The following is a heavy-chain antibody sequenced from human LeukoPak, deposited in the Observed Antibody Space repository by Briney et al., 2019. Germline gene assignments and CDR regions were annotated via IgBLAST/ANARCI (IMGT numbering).Heavy chain of an antibody. CDR1: GFTFSSYA. CDR2: ISGSGGST. J-gene: IGHJ2*01. CDR3: ARGLRYFDWLSNWYFDL. Sequence: GGSLRLSCAASGFTFSSYAMSWVRQAPGKGLEWVSAISGSGGSTYYAGSVKGRFTISRDNSKNTLYLQMNSLRAEDTAVYYCARGLRYFDWLSNWYFDLWGRGTLVTVSS. D-gene: IGHD3-9*01. V-gene: IGHV3-23*01.